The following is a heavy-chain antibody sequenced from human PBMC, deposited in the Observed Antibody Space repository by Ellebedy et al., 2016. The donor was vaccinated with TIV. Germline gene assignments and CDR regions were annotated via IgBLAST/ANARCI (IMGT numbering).Heavy chain of an antibody. Sequence: SETLSLTCVYGGSFSGYHRSWIRQPPGQGLEWIGESTHSGSTNYNPSLKSRVTISVDTSKNQLSLKLSSLTAADTAVYYCAGDPSGVTGTLDYWGQGTLVTVSS. CDR1: GGSFSGYH. D-gene: IGHD1-20*01. J-gene: IGHJ4*02. V-gene: IGHV4-34*01. CDR2: STHSGST. CDR3: AGDPSGVTGTLDY.